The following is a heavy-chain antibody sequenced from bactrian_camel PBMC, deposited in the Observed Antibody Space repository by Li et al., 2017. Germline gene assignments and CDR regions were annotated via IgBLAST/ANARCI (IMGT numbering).Heavy chain of an antibody. D-gene: IGHD1*01. V-gene: IGHV3S53*01. J-gene: IGHJ4*01. CDR1: KDIDILCG. CDR3: AAHYAHYTTSRCPQSPNY. Sequence: VQLVESGGGSVQAGGSLKLSCEVSKDIDILCGMDWYRMAPGNQREKVSSIDKSGATTYADFVKGRFTISQDKEKNIVYLDMNNLKPWDTAVYYCAAHYAHYTTSRCPQSPNYWGQGTQVTVS. CDR2: IDKSGAT.